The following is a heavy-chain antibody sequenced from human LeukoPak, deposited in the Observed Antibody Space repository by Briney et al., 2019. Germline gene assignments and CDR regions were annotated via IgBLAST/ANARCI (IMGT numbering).Heavy chain of an antibody. CDR3: AKDHESGGYYYYYMDV. CDR1: GFTFSSYS. D-gene: IGHD1-26*01. V-gene: IGHV3-21*04. Sequence: PGGSLRLSCAASGFTFSSYSMNWVRQAPGKGLEWVSSISSSSSYIYYADSVKGRFTISRDNAKNSLYLQMNSLRAEDTAVYYCAKDHESGGYYYYYMDVWGKGTTVTVSS. CDR2: ISSSSSYI. J-gene: IGHJ6*03.